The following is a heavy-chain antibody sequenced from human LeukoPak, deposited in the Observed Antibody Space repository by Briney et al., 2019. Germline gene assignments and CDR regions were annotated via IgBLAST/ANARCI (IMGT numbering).Heavy chain of an antibody. CDR2: IYYSGGT. V-gene: IGHV4-61*01. CDR1: GGSVSSGSYY. J-gene: IGHJ5*02. D-gene: IGHD3-22*01. Sequence: SETLSLTCTVSGGSVSSGSYYWSWIRQPPGKGLEWIGYIYYSGGTNYNPSLKSRVTISVDTSKNQFSLKLSSVTAADTAVYYCARFRQYYYDSSGYYYNWFDPWGQGTLVTVSS. CDR3: ARFRQYYYDSSGYYYNWFDP.